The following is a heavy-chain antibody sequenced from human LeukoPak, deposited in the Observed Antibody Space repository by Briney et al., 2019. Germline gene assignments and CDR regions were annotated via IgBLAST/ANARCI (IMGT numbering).Heavy chain of an antibody. V-gene: IGHV3-23*01. Sequence: GGSLRLSCAASGFTFSSYAMSWVRRAPGKGLEWVSFISPSGDRTSNADSVEGRFTISRDNTRNTLYLQMNSLRDEDTGVYYCAIMHGYYDGSGFWVQWGQGTLVTVSS. CDR2: ISPSGDRT. CDR3: AIMHGYYDGSGFWVQ. CDR1: GFTFSSYA. D-gene: IGHD3-3*01. J-gene: IGHJ4*02.